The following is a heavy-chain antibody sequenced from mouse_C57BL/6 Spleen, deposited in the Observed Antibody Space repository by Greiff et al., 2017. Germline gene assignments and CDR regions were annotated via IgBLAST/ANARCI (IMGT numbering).Heavy chain of an antibody. CDR1: GFTFSDYG. CDR2: ISSGSSTI. V-gene: IGHV5-17*01. D-gene: IGHD2-4*01. Sequence: EVQLVESGGGLVKPGGSLKLSGAASGFTFSDYGMHWVRQAPEKGLEWVAYISSGSSTIYYADTVKGRFTISRDNAKNTLFLQMTSLRSEDTAMYYCARSYYDYDDAMDYWGQGTSVTVSS. J-gene: IGHJ4*01. CDR3: ARSYYDYDDAMDY.